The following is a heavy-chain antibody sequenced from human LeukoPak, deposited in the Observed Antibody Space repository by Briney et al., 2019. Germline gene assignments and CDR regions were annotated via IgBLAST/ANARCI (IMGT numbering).Heavy chain of an antibody. CDR1: GFTFSSYA. Sequence: GGSLRLSCAASGFTFSSYAMSWVRQAPGKGLEWVSAISGSGGSTYYADSVKGRFTISRDNSKNTLYLQMNSPRAEDTAVYYCANGDDYGDYPRYWGQGTLVTVSS. J-gene: IGHJ4*02. D-gene: IGHD4-17*01. V-gene: IGHV3-23*01. CDR3: ANGDDYGDYPRY. CDR2: ISGSGGST.